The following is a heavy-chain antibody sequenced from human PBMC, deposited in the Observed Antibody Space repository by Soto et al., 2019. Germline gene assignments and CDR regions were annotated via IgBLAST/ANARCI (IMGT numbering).Heavy chain of an antibody. CDR1: GGSISSDNW. D-gene: IGHD3-10*01. Sequence: QVQLQESGPGLVKPSGTLSLTCAFSGGSISSDNWWTWVRQPPGKGLEWIGEMYHSGSTNYSPSLKSRVTISVDKSKNPFSPKLTSVPAADTALYYCARASAASMLRGAIINWGQGTLVTVSS. V-gene: IGHV4-4*02. J-gene: IGHJ4*02. CDR3: ARASAASMLRGAIIN. CDR2: MYHSGST.